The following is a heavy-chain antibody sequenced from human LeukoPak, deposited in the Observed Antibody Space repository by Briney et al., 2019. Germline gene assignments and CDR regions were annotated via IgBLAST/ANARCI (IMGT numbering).Heavy chain of an antibody. V-gene: IGHV4-39*02. CDR1: GGSISSSSYY. D-gene: IGHD3-22*01. J-gene: IGHJ4*02. CDR2: IYYSGST. Sequence: KPSETLSLTCTVSGGSISSSSYYWGWIRQPPGKGLEWIGSIYYSGSTYYNPSLKSRVTISVDTSKKQFSLKLSSVTAADTAIYYCARETRNYYDSIGYYLFDYWGQGTLVTVSS. CDR3: ARETRNYYDSIGYYLFDY.